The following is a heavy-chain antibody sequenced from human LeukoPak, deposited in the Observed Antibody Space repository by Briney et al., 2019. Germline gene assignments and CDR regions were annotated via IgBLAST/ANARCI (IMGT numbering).Heavy chain of an antibody. Sequence: ASVKVSCKTSGYIFTDYSLHSVRQAPGQGLDWMGRINPGIGSTNYAQKFQGRVTMTSDTSTRTFYMELSSLIPEDTALYYCARGTSQYVGYWGQGTQVTVSS. D-gene: IGHD3-22*01. J-gene: IGHJ4*02. V-gene: IGHV1-46*01. CDR3: ARGTSQYVGY. CDR1: GYIFTDYS. CDR2: INPGIGST.